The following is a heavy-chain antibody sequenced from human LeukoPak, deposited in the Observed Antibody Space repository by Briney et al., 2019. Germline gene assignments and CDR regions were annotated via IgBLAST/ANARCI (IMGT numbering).Heavy chain of an antibody. CDR3: AKLSLYYDFRSDYPYFDY. CDR2: IRYDGSNK. D-gene: IGHD3-3*01. V-gene: IGHV3-30*02. J-gene: IGHJ4*02. Sequence: PGGSLRLSCAASGFTFSSYGMHWVRQAPGKGMEWVAFIRYDGSNKYYADSVKGRFTISRDNSKNTLYLQMNSLRVEDTAVYYCAKLSLYYDFRSDYPYFDYWGQGTLVTVSS. CDR1: GFTFSSYG.